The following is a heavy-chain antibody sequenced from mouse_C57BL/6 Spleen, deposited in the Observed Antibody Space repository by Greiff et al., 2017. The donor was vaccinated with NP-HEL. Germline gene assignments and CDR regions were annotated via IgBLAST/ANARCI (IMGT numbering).Heavy chain of an antibody. D-gene: IGHD2-3*01. CDR1: GYSITSGYD. Sequence: EVQLQQSGPGMVKPSQSLSLTCTVTGYSITSGYDWHWIRHFPGNELEWMGYISYSGSTNYNPSLKSRISITHDTSKNHFFLKLNSVTTEDTATYYCARGGDGYPFAYWGQGTLVTVSA. V-gene: IGHV3-1*01. CDR2: ISYSGST. J-gene: IGHJ3*01. CDR3: ARGGDGYPFAY.